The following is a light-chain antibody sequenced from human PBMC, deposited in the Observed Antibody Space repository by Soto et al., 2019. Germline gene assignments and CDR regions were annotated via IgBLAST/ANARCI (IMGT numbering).Light chain of an antibody. CDR1: QSISNS. Sequence: EIVMTQSPASLSVSPGETATLSCRASQSISNSLAWYQQKPGPAPSLLIYGASTKATGIPARFSGSGSGTEFTLTISSLQSEDSALYSCQQYNNWPPRTFGPGTKLEIK. CDR3: QQYNNWPPRT. J-gene: IGKJ2*01. CDR2: GAS. V-gene: IGKV3-15*01.